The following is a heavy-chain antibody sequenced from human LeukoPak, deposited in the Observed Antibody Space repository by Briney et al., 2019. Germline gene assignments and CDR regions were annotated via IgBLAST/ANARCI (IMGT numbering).Heavy chain of an antibody. J-gene: IGHJ4*02. Sequence: ASVKVSCKASGYSFTTYYIHWVRQAPGQGLERLGIINPSSGSPSYAPKFQNRVTMTRDMSTSTAYMEVNSLRSEDTAVYYCARVIMSGRYFHHFAYSGQGRLVTVSS. CDR2: INPSSGSP. CDR1: GYSFTTYY. CDR3: ARVIMSGRYFHHFAY. D-gene: IGHD1-26*01. V-gene: IGHV1-46*01.